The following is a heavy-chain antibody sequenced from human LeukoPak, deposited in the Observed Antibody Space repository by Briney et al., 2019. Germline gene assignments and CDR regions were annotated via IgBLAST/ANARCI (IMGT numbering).Heavy chain of an antibody. CDR3: ARAVVVVPVAGTYFDY. CDR1: GFTFSSYA. Sequence: GGSLRLSCAASGFTFSSYAMHWVRQAPGKGLEWVAVISYDGSNKYYADSVKGRFTISRDNSKNTLYLQMNSLRAEDTAVYYCARAVVVVPVAGTYFDYWGQGTLVTVSS. V-gene: IGHV3-30-3*01. D-gene: IGHD2-2*01. CDR2: ISYDGSNK. J-gene: IGHJ4*02.